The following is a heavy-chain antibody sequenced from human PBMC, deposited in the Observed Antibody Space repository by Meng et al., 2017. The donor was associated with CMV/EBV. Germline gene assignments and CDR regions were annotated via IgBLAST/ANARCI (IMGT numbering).Heavy chain of an antibody. V-gene: IGHV1-69*02. CDR2: IIPILGIA. CDR1: GGTFSSYT. D-gene: IGHD6-6*01. J-gene: IGHJ6*02. Sequence: SVKVSCKASGGTFSSYTISWVRQDPGQGLEWMGRIIPILGIANYAQKFQGRVTITTDKSTSTAYMELSSLRSEDTAVYYCARPKFQYSSSSGVGRRYYGMDVWGQGTTVTVSS. CDR3: ARPKFQYSSSSGVGRRYYGMDV.